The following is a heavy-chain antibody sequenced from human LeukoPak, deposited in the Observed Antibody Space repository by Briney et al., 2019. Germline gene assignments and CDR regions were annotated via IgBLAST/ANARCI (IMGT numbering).Heavy chain of an antibody. CDR1: GGSFSGYY. D-gene: IGHD1-26*01. J-gene: IGHJ4*02. CDR3: AVPYSGSYQFDY. V-gene: IGHV4-34*01. Sequence: SETLSLTCAVYGGSFSGYYWSWIRQPPGKGLEWIGEINHSGSTNCNPSLKSRVTISVDTSKNQFSLKLSSVTAADTAVYYCAVPYSGSYQFDYWGQGTLVTVSS. CDR2: INHSGST.